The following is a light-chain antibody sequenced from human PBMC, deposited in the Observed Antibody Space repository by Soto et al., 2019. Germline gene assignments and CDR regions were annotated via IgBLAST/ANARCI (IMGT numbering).Light chain of an antibody. CDR2: AAS. V-gene: IGKV1-27*01. Sequence: DIQMTQSPSSLSASVGDRVTITCRASRGIGNYLAWYQQKPGKVPSLLIYAASTLQSGVSSRFSGSRSGTEFTLTISTLQPGDVATYYCQKYDDAALSFGGGAKGEI. J-gene: IGKJ4*01. CDR3: QKYDDAALS. CDR1: RGIGNY.